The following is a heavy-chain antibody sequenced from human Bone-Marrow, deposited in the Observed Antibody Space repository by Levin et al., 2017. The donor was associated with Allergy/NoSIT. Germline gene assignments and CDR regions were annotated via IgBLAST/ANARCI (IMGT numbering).Heavy chain of an antibody. CDR2: IKPDGSEK. J-gene: IGHJ5*02. CDR1: GFTFNTFW. V-gene: IGHV3-7*01. D-gene: IGHD3-10*01. CDR3: TRGGDYYRSGSYS. Sequence: GGSLRLSCAASGFTFNTFWMNWVRQAPGKGLEWVANIKPDGSEKYYVDSVKGRFTIYRDNAKNSLDLQMDSLRAEDTARYFCTRGGDYYRSGSYSWGQGALVSVSS.